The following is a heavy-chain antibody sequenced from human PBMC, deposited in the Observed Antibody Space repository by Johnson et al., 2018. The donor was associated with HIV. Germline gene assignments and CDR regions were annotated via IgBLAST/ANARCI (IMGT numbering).Heavy chain of an antibody. V-gene: IGHV3-11*04. D-gene: IGHD6-13*01. Sequence: QVQLVESGGGLVKPGGSLRLSCAASGFTFSDYYMSWIRQAPGKGLEWVSRINRDGSTTDYADSVTGRFPISRDNAKNTVYLQMNSLRAEDTAMYYCARGRKDIAAVDGLDNDGFDVWGQGTMVTVSS. CDR3: ARGRKDIAAVDGLDNDGFDV. CDR2: INRDGSTT. J-gene: IGHJ3*01. CDR1: GFTFSDYY.